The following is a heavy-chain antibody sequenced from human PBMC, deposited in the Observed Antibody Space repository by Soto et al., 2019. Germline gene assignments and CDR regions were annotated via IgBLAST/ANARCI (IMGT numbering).Heavy chain of an antibody. J-gene: IGHJ6*02. Sequence: VQLVESGGGLVQPGGSLRLSCAASGFTFSNYWMHWVRQAPGKGLEWVAVISYDETNEHYVDSVKGRFTISRDNSKSILYLQMNRLRPEDTAVYKCAKDLRTTISDYGMDVWGQGTTVTVSS. V-gene: IGHV3-30*18. CDR3: AKDLRTTISDYGMDV. CDR1: GFTFSNYW. CDR2: ISYDETNE.